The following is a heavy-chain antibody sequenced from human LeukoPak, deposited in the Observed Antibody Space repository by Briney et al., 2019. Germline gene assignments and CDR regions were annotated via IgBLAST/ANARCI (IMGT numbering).Heavy chain of an antibody. V-gene: IGHV4-34*01. CDR2: LYYSGST. Sequence: SETLSLTCAVYGGSFSGYYWSWIRQPPGKGLEWIGSLYYSGSTYYNPSLKSRVTISVGTSKNQFSLKLSSVTAADTAVYYCARLAYWYFDLWGRGTLVTVSS. J-gene: IGHJ2*01. D-gene: IGHD3-3*02. CDR1: GGSFSGYY. CDR3: ARLAYWYFDL.